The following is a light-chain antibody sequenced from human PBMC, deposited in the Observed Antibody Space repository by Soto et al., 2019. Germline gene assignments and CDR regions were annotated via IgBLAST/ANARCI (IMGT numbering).Light chain of an antibody. CDR2: AAT. Sequence: AIQMAQSPSSLSASVGDRVTITCRASQGIGNDVGWYQQKPRKAPKLLLYAATTLQSGVPSRIIGTRSGTDFTLTISSLQPEDFATYYCLQDHNYPLTFGGGTKVEIK. CDR1: QGIGND. J-gene: IGKJ4*01. V-gene: IGKV1-6*02. CDR3: LQDHNYPLT.